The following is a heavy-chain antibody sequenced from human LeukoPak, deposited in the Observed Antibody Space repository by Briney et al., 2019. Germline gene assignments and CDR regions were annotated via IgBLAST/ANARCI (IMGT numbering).Heavy chain of an antibody. CDR3: ARTLWFGELPVGY. D-gene: IGHD3-10*01. V-gene: IGHV4-59*08. CDR1: DGSFSGYY. Sequence: SETLSLTCTVSDGSFSGYYWNWIRQPPGKGLEWIGHIYYSGSTNYNPSLKSRVTISVDTSKNQFSLKLSSVTAADTAVYYCARTLWFGELPVGYWGQGTLVTVSS. J-gene: IGHJ4*02. CDR2: IYYSGST.